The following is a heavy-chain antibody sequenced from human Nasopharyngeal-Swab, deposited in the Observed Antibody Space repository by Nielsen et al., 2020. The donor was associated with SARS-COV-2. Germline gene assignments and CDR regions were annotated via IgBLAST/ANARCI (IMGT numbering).Heavy chain of an antibody. Sequence: SVQVSCKASAGFFSSYAISWVLQAPGQGLEWMGGIIPIFGTANYSQKFQGRVTITADESTSTAYMELSSLRSEDTAVYYCARVDGSSSRVDLFYYYYGMDVWGQGTTVTVSS. CDR3: ARVDGSSSRVDLFYYYYGMDV. CDR1: AGFFSSYA. CDR2: IIPIFGTA. V-gene: IGHV1-69*13. J-gene: IGHJ6*02. D-gene: IGHD6-6*01.